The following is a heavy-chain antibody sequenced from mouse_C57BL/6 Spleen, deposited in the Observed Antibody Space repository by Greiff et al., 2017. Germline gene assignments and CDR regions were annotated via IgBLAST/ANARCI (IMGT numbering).Heavy chain of an antibody. Sequence: QVQLQQPGAELVKPGASVKLSCKASGYTFTSYWMNWVKQRPGQGLEWIGMIHPNSGSNNYNEKFKSKATLTVDKSSSTAYMQLSSLTPEDSAFYYCARSSTTVVATDFDYWGQGTTLTVSS. V-gene: IGHV1-64*01. CDR3: ARSSTTVVATDFDY. D-gene: IGHD1-1*01. CDR1: GYTFTSYW. J-gene: IGHJ2*01. CDR2: IHPNSGSN.